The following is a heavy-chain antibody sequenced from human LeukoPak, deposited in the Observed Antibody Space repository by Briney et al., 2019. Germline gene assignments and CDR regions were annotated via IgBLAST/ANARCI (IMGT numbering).Heavy chain of an antibody. V-gene: IGHV3-23*01. CDR1: GFIFSSYA. J-gene: IGHJ5*02. CDR3: ARYFRSDFPNWFDP. Sequence: GGSLRLSCAASGFIFSSYAMTWVRQAPVKGLEWVSAITGSGARTFYADPVKGRFTVSRDNAKNTLYLQMNSLSAEDAAVYYCARYFRSDFPNWFDPWGRGALVTVSS. CDR2: ITGSGART. D-gene: IGHD3/OR15-3a*01.